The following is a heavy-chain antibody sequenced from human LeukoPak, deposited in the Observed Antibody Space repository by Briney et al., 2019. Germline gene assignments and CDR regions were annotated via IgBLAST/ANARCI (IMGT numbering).Heavy chain of an antibody. Sequence: GGSLRLSRATSGFIFRKTYMTWVRQAPGKGLEWVANIKRDGSEKYYVDSVKGRFSISRDNAKNSLYLQMNSLRVEDTAVYYCVRDDGATKPCWGQGTLVTVSS. V-gene: IGHV3-7*01. J-gene: IGHJ4*02. CDR2: IKRDGSEK. CDR1: GFIFRKTY. D-gene: IGHD1-26*01. CDR3: VRDDGATKPC.